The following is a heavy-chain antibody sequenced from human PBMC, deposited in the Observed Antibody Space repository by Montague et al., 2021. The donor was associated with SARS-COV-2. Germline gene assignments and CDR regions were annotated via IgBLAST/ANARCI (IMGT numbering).Heavy chain of an antibody. V-gene: IGHV4-59*01. CDR1: GGSISPYY. Sequence: SETLSLTCTVSGGSISPYYWSWIRQPPGKGLEWIGNIYYTGSTNYNSSLKSRLTISVDTSENQFPLKVTSVTPADTAVYYCARVGLGLRVGDYYFDYWGQGTLVTVSS. CDR2: IYYTGST. CDR3: ARVGLGLRVGDYYFDY. J-gene: IGHJ4*02. D-gene: IGHD3-16*01.